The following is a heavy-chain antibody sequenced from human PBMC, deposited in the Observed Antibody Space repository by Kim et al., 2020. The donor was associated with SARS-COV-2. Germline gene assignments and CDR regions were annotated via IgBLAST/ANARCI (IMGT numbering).Heavy chain of an antibody. D-gene: IGHD3-10*01. J-gene: IGHJ4*02. CDR2: INPNSGGT. CDR3: ARAYYYGSGRDRTPTLNPWGY. V-gene: IGHV1-2*02. Sequence: ASVKVSCKASGYTFTGYYMHWVRQAPGQGLEWMGWINPNSGGTNYAQKFQGRVTMTRDTSISTAYMELSRLRSDDTAVYYCARAYYYGSGRDRTPTLNPWGYWGQGTLVTVSS. CDR1: GYTFTGYY.